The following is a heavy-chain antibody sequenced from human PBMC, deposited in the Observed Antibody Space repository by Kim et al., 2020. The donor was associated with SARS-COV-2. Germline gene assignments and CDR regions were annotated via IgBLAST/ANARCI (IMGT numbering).Heavy chain of an antibody. CDR3: ARGDSSSSLNYYYYYGMDV. CDR2: IIPIFGTA. D-gene: IGHD6-6*01. Sequence: SVKVSCKASGGTFSSYAISWVRQAPGQGLEWMGGIIPIFGTANYAQKFQGRVTITADESTSTAYMELSSLRSEDTAVYYCARGDSSSSLNYYYYYGMDVWGQGTTVTVSS. V-gene: IGHV1-69*13. CDR1: GGTFSSYA. J-gene: IGHJ6*02.